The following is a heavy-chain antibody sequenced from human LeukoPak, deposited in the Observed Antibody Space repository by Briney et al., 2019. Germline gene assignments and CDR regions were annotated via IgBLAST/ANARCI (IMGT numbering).Heavy chain of an antibody. CDR3: ARGVPQQCWFDP. CDR1: GFTFSHYS. D-gene: IGHD6-13*01. Sequence: GGSLRLSCAVSGFTFSHYSMNWVRQAPGKGLEWVSSISANSNSIYYADSVKGRFTVSRDNAKNSLFLRMNSLRVEDTAVYYCARGVPQQCWFDPWGQGTLVTVSS. CDR2: ISANSNSI. V-gene: IGHV3-21*01. J-gene: IGHJ5*02.